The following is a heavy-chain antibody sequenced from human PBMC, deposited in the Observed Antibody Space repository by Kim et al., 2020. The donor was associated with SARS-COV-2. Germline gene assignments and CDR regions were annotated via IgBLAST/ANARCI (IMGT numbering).Heavy chain of an antibody. CDR1: GFTFSDYG. CDR2: IWFDGSKK. Sequence: GGSLRLSCAASGFTFSDYGMHWVRQAPGKGLEWVALIWFDGSKKYYADSVKGRFTISRDNSKNTLYLQMNSLRAEDTAVYYCANLLIWFGGSHLDYYGMDVWGQGTTVTVSS. CDR3: ANLLIWFGGSHLDYYGMDV. V-gene: IGHV3-33*06. D-gene: IGHD3-10*01. J-gene: IGHJ6*02.